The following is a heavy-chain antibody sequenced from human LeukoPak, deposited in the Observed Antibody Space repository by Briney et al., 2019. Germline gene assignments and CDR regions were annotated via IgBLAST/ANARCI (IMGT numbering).Heavy chain of an antibody. J-gene: IGHJ6*02. V-gene: IGHV3-21*01. CDR1: GFTFSSYS. CDR3: TVGGAGRYYYYYYGMDV. CDR2: ISSSSSYI. D-gene: IGHD3-10*01. Sequence: GGSLRLSCAASGFTFSSYSMNWVRQAPGKGLEWVSSISSSSSYIYYADSVKGRFTISRDNSKNTLYLQMNSLRAEDTAVYYCTVGGAGRYYYYYYGMDVWGQGTTVTVSS.